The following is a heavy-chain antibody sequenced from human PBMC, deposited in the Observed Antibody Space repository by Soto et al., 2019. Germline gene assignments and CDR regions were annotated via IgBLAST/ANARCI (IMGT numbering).Heavy chain of an antibody. D-gene: IGHD2-2*01. CDR3: ARDRCSSTSCYVGHDAFDI. J-gene: IGHJ3*02. CDR1: GGSISSGGYY. Sequence: QVQLQESGPGLVKPSQTLSLTCTVSGGSISSGGYYWSWIRQHPGKGLEWIGYIYYSGSTYYNPSHKSRDTISVDTSKNQFSLKLSSVTAADTAVYYCARDRCSSTSCYVGHDAFDIWGQGTMVTVSS. CDR2: IYYSGST. V-gene: IGHV4-31*03.